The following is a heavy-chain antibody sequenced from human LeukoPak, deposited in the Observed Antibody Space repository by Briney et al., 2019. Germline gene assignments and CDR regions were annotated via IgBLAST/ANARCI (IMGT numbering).Heavy chain of an antibody. CDR3: ARDMAMRRYYYMDV. Sequence: PGGSLRLSCSASGFSFSNYETNWVRQAPGKGLEWVANIKQDGSEKYYVDSVKGRFTISRDNAKNSLYLQMNSLRAEDTAVYYCARDMAMRRYYYMDVWGKGTTVTVSS. CDR1: GFSFSNYE. V-gene: IGHV3-7*01. CDR2: IKQDGSEK. D-gene: IGHD3-10*01. J-gene: IGHJ6*03.